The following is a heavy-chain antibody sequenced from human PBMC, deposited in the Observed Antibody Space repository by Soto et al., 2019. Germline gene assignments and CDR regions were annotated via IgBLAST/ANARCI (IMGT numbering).Heavy chain of an antibody. J-gene: IGHJ4*02. V-gene: IGHV1-69*02. D-gene: IGHD3-10*01. CDR3: ASSNLYGSGSYYPSYFDY. CDR1: GYTFTGYY. Sequence: ASLKVSCKASGYTFTGYYMHWVRQAPGQGLEWMGRIIPIRGITNYAQKFQGRVTITADTSTSTAYMELSSLRPEDTAVYYCASSNLYGSGSYYPSYFDYWGQGTLVTVSS. CDR2: IIPIRGIT.